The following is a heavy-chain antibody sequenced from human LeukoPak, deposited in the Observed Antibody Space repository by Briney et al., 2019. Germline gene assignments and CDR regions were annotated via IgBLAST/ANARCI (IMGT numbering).Heavy chain of an antibody. CDR3: ARRPPFGELMTFDI. CDR2: IYTSGST. V-gene: IGHV4-59*10. J-gene: IGHJ3*02. CDR1: GGSFSGYY. D-gene: IGHD3-10*01. Sequence: SETLSLTCAVYGGSFSGYYWSWIRQPAGKGLEWIGRIYTSGSTNYNPSLKSRVTISVDTSKNQFSLKLSSVTAADTAVFYCARRPPFGELMTFDIWGQGTMVTVSS.